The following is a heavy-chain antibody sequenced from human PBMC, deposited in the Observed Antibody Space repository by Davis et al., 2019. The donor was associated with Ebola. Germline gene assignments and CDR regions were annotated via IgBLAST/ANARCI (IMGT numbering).Heavy chain of an antibody. V-gene: IGHV3-30*18. CDR3: AKGSMGDSTRLDY. Sequence: GESLKISCAASGFTFSSYGMHWVRQAPGKGLEWVAVISYDGSNKYYADSVKGRFTISRDNSKNTLYLQMNSLRAEDTAVYYCAKGSMGDSTRLDYWGQGTLITVSS. CDR1: GFTFSSYG. CDR2: ISYDGSNK. J-gene: IGHJ4*02. D-gene: IGHD2/OR15-2a*01.